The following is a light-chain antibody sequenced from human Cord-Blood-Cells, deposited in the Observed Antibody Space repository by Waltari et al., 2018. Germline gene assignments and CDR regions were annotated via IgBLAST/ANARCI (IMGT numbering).Light chain of an antibody. Sequence: QSALTQPPSASGSPGQSVTIPCTGTSSDGGGYNYVSWYQPHPGKAPKLMIYEVSKRPSGVPDRFSGSKSGNTASLTVSGLQAEDEADYYCSSYAGSNNYVFGTGTKVTVL. CDR2: EVS. J-gene: IGLJ1*01. CDR1: SSDGGGYNY. CDR3: SSYAGSNNYV. V-gene: IGLV2-8*01.